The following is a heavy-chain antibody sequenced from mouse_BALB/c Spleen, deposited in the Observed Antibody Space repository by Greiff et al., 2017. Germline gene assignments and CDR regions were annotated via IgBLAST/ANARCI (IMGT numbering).Heavy chain of an antibody. D-gene: IGHD1-1*01. V-gene: IGHV5-12-2*01. CDR1: GFTFSSYT. Sequence: EVKVVESGGGLVQPGGSLKLSCAASGFTFSSYTMSWVRQTPEKRLEWVAYISNGGGSTYYPDTVKGRFTISIDNSKNTLYLQMSRLKSEDTAMYYCARHLYSSSLYYFDYWGQGTTLTVSS. CDR3: ARHLYSSSLYYFDY. CDR2: ISNGGGST. J-gene: IGHJ2*01.